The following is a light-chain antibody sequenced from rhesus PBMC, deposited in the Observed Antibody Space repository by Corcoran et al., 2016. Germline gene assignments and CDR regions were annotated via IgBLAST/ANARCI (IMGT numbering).Light chain of an antibody. CDR3: QHSYGTPQT. J-gene: IGKJ1*01. CDR2: KAS. CDR1: ENVNNY. V-gene: IGKV1-74*01. Sequence: DIQMTQSPSSLSASVGDRVTITCRASENVNNYLHWYHQKPGKSPKLLIYKASPLQRGVPSRFSGTGSGTDFTLTISSLPPEDFSTYYCQHSYGTPQTFGQGTKVEIK.